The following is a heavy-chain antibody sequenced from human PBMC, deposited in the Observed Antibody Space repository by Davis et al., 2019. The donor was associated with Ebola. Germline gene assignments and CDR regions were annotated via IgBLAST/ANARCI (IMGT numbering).Heavy chain of an antibody. CDR3: ASGGPRDGYNLPLDY. Sequence: LSLTCAASGFTFSSYEINWVRQAPGKGLEWVSYISSSGRTIYYADSVKGRFTISRDNAKNSLYLQMSSLRPEDTAVYYCASGGPRDGYNLPLDYWGQGTLVTVSS. J-gene: IGHJ4*02. V-gene: IGHV3-48*03. D-gene: IGHD5-24*01. CDR1: GFTFSSYE. CDR2: ISSSGRTI.